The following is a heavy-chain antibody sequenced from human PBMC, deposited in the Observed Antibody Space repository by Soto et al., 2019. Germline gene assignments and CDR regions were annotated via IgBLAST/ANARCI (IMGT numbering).Heavy chain of an antibody. Sequence: GGSLRLSCAASGFTFSSYSMNWVRQAPGKGLEWVSYISSSSSTIYYADSVKGRFTISRDNAKNSLYLQMNSLRAEDTAVYYCARDPNKAAATFDYWGQGTLVTVSS. CDR3: ARDPNKAAATFDY. J-gene: IGHJ4*02. CDR1: GFTFSSYS. V-gene: IGHV3-48*01. D-gene: IGHD6-13*01. CDR2: ISSSSSTI.